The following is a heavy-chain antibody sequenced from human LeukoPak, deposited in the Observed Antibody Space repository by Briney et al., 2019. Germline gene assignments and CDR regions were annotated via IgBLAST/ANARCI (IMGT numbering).Heavy chain of an antibody. Sequence: PSETLSLTCTVSGGSISGYYWSWIRQPPGKGLEWIGYIYYSGSTNYNPSLKSRVTISVDTSKDQFSLKLSSVTAADTAVYYCARVVELLGYYYMDVWGKGTTVTVSS. CDR1: GGSISGYY. CDR2: IYYSGST. D-gene: IGHD1-26*01. V-gene: IGHV4-59*01. CDR3: ARVVELLGYYYMDV. J-gene: IGHJ6*03.